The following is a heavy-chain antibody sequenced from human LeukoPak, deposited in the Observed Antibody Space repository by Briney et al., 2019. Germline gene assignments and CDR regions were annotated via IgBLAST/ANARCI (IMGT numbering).Heavy chain of an antibody. CDR3: AKISMGELLGDAFDI. CDR1: GFTFSSYG. J-gene: IGHJ3*02. Sequence: GGSLRLSCAASGFTFSSYGMSWVRQAPGKGLEWVSAISGSGGSTYYADSVKGRFTISRDNSKNTLCLQINSLRAEDTAVYYCAKISMGELLGDAFDIWGQGTMVTVSS. D-gene: IGHD1-26*01. V-gene: IGHV3-23*01. CDR2: ISGSGGST.